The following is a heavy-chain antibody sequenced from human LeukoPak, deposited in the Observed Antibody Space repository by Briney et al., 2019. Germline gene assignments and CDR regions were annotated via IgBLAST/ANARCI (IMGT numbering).Heavy chain of an antibody. CDR3: ARHQRDYGDYVPRYMDV. D-gene: IGHD4-17*01. Sequence: SETLSVTCTVSGGSISGYYWSWIRQPPGKGLEWIGYIYYSVNTNYNPSLKSRVTIVGDTSKNQFSLKLSSVTAADTAVYYCARHQRDYGDYVPRYMDVWGNGTTLTVSS. CDR1: GGSISGYY. V-gene: IGHV4-59*08. J-gene: IGHJ6*03. CDR2: IYYSVNT.